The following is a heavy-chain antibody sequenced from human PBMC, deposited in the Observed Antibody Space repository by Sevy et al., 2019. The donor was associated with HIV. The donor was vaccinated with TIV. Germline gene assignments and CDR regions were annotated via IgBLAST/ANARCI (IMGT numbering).Heavy chain of an antibody. CDR2: IYYSGST. D-gene: IGHD6-13*01. CDR3: AGSIAAVFSLRPSGFRLDY. CDR1: GGSISSSSYY. V-gene: IGHV4-39*01. Sequence: SETLSLTCTVSGGSISSSSYYWGWIRQPPGKGLEWIGSIYYSGSTYYNPSLKSRVTISVDTSKNQFSLKLSSVTAADTAVYYCAGSIAAVFSLRPSGFRLDYWGQGTLVTVSS. J-gene: IGHJ4*02.